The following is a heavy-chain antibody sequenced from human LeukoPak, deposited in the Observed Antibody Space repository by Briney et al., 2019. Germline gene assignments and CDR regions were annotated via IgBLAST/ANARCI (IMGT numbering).Heavy chain of an antibody. D-gene: IGHD6-13*01. CDR3: ARAYSTSWYAPHDY. J-gene: IGHJ4*02. V-gene: IGHV4-59*01. CDR2: IYYSGRI. Sequence: SETLSLTCTVSDGSISSYYWSWIRQSPGKGLEWIGYIYYSGRINYNPSLKSRVTISVDTSKNQFSLKLSSVTAADTAMYYCARAYSTSWYAPHDYWGQGTLVTVSS. CDR1: DGSISSYY.